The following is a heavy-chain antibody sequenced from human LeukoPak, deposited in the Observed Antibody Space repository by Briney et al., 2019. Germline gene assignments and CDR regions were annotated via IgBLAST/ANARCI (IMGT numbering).Heavy chain of an antibody. CDR3: ARQWYDGDSHFDY. CDR2: IYASATT. J-gene: IGHJ4*02. V-gene: IGHV4-4*09. Sequence: PTESLSLTCTVSGVSISSYYWSWIRQPTGKGLEWIGSIYASATTNYNPSLKSRVTISVDTSKNQFSLKLRSVTAADTAVYYCARQWYDGDSHFDYWGQGTLVTVSP. D-gene: IGHD4-17*01. CDR1: GVSISSYY.